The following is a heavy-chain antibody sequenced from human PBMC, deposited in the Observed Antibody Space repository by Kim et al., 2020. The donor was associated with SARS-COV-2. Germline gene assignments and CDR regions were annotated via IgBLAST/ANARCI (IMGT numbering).Heavy chain of an antibody. CDR2: IYYSGST. V-gene: IGHV4-59*01. CDR3: ASRGYSLYDVFDI. Sequence: SETLSLTCTVSGGSISSYYWSWIRQPPGKGLEWIGYIYYSGSTNYNPSLKSRVTISVDTSKNQFSLKLSSVTAADTAVYYCASRGYSLYDVFDIWGQGT. J-gene: IGHJ3*02. D-gene: IGHD5-18*01. CDR1: GGSISSYY.